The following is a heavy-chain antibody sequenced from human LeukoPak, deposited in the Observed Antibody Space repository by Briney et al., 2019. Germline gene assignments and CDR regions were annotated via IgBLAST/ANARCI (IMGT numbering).Heavy chain of an antibody. CDR1: GGSISSSSYY. CDR3: ARVGTHYYDSSGYPYYFDY. V-gene: IGHV4-39*07. CDR2: IYYSGST. Sequence: SETLSLTCTVSGGSISSSSYYWGWIRQPPGKGLEWIESIYYSGSTYYNPSLKSRVTISVDTSKNQFSLKLSSVTAADTAVYYCARVGTHYYDSSGYPYYFDYWGQGTLVTVSS. J-gene: IGHJ4*02. D-gene: IGHD3-22*01.